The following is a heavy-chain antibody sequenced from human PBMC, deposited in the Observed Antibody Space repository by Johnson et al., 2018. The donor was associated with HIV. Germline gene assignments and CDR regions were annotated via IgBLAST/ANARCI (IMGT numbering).Heavy chain of an antibody. CDR1: GFTFSYCA. V-gene: IGHV3-23*04. Sequence: VQLVESGGGLVQPRGSLRLSCAASGFTFSYCAMSWVRQGPGKGLEWVSAITVSGDNTYYADSVKGRFTISRDNSKNTLYLQMSSLRADDTAVYYCAKGVRGSSCSDAFDIWGQGTMVTVS. CDR3: AKGVRGSSCSDAFDI. D-gene: IGHD6-6*01. J-gene: IGHJ3*02. CDR2: ITVSGDNT.